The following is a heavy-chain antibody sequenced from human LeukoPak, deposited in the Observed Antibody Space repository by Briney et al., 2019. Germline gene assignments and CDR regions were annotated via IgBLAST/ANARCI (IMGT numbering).Heavy chain of an antibody. CDR2: ISWNSGSI. J-gene: IGHJ4*02. D-gene: IGHD6-19*01. Sequence: GGSLRLSCAASGFTFGDYAMHWVRQAPGKGLEWVSGISWNSGSIGYADSVKGRFTISRDNAKNSLYLQMNSLRAEDTALYYCAKKASGWYKGYFDYWGQGTLVTVSS. V-gene: IGHV3-9*01. CDR3: AKKASGWYKGYFDY. CDR1: GFTFGDYA.